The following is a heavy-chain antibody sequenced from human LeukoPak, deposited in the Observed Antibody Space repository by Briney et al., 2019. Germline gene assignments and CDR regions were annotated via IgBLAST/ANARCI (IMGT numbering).Heavy chain of an antibody. CDR2: IWYDGSNK. D-gene: IGHD5-12*01. J-gene: IGHJ4*02. CDR1: GFTFSSYA. Sequence: GGSLRLSCAASGFTFSSYAMHWVRQAPGKGPEWVALIWYDGSNKYYGDSVQGRFTISRDNSKNTLYLQMNSLRAEDTAVYYCARDGGYSGYGLHIPDYWGQGTLVTVSS. V-gene: IGHV3-33*08. CDR3: ARDGGYSGYGLHIPDY.